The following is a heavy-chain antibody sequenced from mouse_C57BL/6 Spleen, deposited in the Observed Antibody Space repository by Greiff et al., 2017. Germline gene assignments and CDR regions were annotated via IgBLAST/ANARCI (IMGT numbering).Heavy chain of an antibody. Sequence: EVMLVESGGGLVKPGGSLKLSCAASGFTFSSYTMSWVRQTPEKRLEWVATISGGGGNTYYPDSVKGRFTISRDNAKNTLYLQMSSLRSEDTALYYCARHHYYGSSLWYFDVWGTGTTVTVSS. CDR2: ISGGGGNT. D-gene: IGHD1-1*01. CDR1: GFTFSSYT. J-gene: IGHJ1*03. CDR3: ARHHYYGSSLWYFDV. V-gene: IGHV5-9*01.